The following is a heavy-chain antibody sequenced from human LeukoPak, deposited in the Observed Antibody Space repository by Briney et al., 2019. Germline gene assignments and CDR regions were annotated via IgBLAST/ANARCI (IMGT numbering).Heavy chain of an antibody. CDR1: GGSISSYY. CDR2: IYYSGST. J-gene: IGHJ4*02. V-gene: IGHV4-59*01. D-gene: IGHD3-9*01. Sequence: SETLSLTCTVSGGSISSYYWSWIRQPPGKGLEWIGYIYYSGSTNYNPSLKSRVTISVDTSTNQFSLKLSSVTAADTAVYYCARLTYYDILTGYLMTYYFDYWGQGTLVTVSS. CDR3: ARLTYYDILTGYLMTYYFDY.